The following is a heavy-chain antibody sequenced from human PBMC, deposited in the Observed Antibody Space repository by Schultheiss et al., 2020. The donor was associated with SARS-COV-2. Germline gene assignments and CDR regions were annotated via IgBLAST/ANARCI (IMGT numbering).Heavy chain of an antibody. Sequence: SETLSLTCTVSGGSISSYYWSWIRQPPGKGLEWIGSIYYSGSTNYNPSLKSRVTISVDTSKNQFSLKLSSVTAADTAVYYCARGPSYGGNRDFDYWGQGTLVTVSS. V-gene: IGHV4-59*01. CDR2: IYYSGST. J-gene: IGHJ4*02. D-gene: IGHD4-23*01. CDR1: GGSISSYY. CDR3: ARGPSYGGNRDFDY.